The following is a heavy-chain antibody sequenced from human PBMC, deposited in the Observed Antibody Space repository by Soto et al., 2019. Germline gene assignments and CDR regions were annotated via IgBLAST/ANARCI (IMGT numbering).Heavy chain of an antibody. CDR3: AKEGHILTGYYGRIDY. D-gene: IGHD3-9*01. CDR1: GFTFSSYA. J-gene: IGHJ4*02. V-gene: IGHV3-23*01. CDR2: ISGSGGST. Sequence: GSLRLSCAASGFTFSSYAMSWVRQAPGKGLEWVSAISGSGGSTYYADSVKGRFTISRDNSKNTLYLQMNSLRAEDTAVYYCAKEGHILTGYYGRIDYWGQGTLVTVS.